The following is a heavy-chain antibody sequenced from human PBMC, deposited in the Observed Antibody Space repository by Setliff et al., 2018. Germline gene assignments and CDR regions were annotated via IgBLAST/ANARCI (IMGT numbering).Heavy chain of an antibody. Sequence: ASVKVSCKASGYTFTSYGISWVRQAPGQGLEWMGWISAYNGNTNYAQKLQGRVTMTTDTSTSTAYMELSSLRSEDTAVYYCARVRSSSWLVVNWFDPWGQGTLVTVSS. J-gene: IGHJ5*02. CDR1: GYTFTSYG. D-gene: IGHD6-13*01. V-gene: IGHV1-18*01. CDR2: ISAYNGNT. CDR3: ARVRSSSWLVVNWFDP.